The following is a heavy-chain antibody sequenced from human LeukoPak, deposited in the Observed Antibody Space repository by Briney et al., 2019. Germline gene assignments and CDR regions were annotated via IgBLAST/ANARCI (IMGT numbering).Heavy chain of an antibody. CDR2: VYYTGST. V-gene: IGHV4-59*08. Sequence: SETLSLTCSVSGGSINNYFWNWLRQPPGRGLEWIGHVYYTGSTRYNPSLKSRVFISIDTSMSQFSLKLSSVTAADTAVYYCARRARAEADASPDNWIDPWGQGTLVTVSS. CDR3: ARRARAEADASPDNWIDP. CDR1: GGSINNYF. D-gene: IGHD6-13*01. J-gene: IGHJ5*02.